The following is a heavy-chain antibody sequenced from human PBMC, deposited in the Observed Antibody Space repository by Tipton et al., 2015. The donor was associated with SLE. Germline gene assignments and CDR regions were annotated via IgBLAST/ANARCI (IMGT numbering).Heavy chain of an antibody. CDR3: ARGELVVVAAVYAPFDP. J-gene: IGHJ5*02. CDR2: IYYNGST. Sequence: TLSLTCTVSGGSISSYYWSWIRQPPGKGLEWIGYIYYNGSTNYNPSLKSRVTISVDTSKNQFSLKLSSVTAADTAVYYCARGELVVVAAVYAPFDPWGQGTLVTVSS. CDR1: GGSISSYY. V-gene: IGHV4-59*12. D-gene: IGHD2-15*01.